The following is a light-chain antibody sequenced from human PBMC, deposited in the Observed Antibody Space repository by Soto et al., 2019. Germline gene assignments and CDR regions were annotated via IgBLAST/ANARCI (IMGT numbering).Light chain of an antibody. CDR1: QSVSSTY. Sequence: EIGMTHSPATLSLSPWERATLSCRASQSVSSTYLAWYQQQPGQAPRLLMSGTSNRATGTPDRFSGSGSGTDFTLTISRLEPEDFAVYYCQQYSNWPLTFGGGTKVDIK. CDR2: GTS. J-gene: IGKJ4*01. V-gene: IGKV3D-20*02. CDR3: QQYSNWPLT.